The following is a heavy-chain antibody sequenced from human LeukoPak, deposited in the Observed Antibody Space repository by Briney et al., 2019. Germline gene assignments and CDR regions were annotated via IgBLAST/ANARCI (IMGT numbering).Heavy chain of an antibody. J-gene: IGHJ6*04. D-gene: IGHD3-10*01. Sequence: GGSLRLSCAASGFTFSSYSMHWVRQAPGKGPEWVAFIKHDGSKKYYADSVKGRFTISRDNAKKTLYLQMNDLRDEGTAVYYCARELWFGELYYYYYYGLDVWGKGTTVTVSS. CDR2: IKHDGSKK. V-gene: IGHV3-30*04. CDR3: ARELWFGELYYYYYYGLDV. CDR1: GFTFSSYS.